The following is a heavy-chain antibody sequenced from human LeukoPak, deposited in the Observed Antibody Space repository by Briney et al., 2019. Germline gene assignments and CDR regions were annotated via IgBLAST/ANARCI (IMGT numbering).Heavy chain of an antibody. CDR2: INPNIGGT. CDR3: ARDRRAVAGNWFDP. D-gene: IGHD6-19*01. J-gene: IGHJ5*02. Sequence: ASVKVSCKASGYTFTGYYMHWVRQAPGQGLEWMGRINPNIGGTNYAQKFQGRVTMTRDTSISTAYMELSRLRSDDTAVYYCARDRRAVAGNWFDPWGQGTLVTVSS. V-gene: IGHV1-2*06. CDR1: GYTFTGYY.